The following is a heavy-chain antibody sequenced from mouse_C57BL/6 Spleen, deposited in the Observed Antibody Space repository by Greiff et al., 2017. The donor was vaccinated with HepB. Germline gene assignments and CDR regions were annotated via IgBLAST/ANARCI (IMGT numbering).Heavy chain of an antibody. V-gene: IGHV5-4*01. CDR1: GFTFSSYA. CDR2: ISDGGSYT. Sequence: EVKLEESGGGLVKPGGSLKLSCAASGFTFSSYAMSWVRQTPEKRLEWVATISDGGSYTYYPDNVKGRFTISRDNAKNNLYLQMSHLKSEDTAMYYCARDLDYYGSSYAYWGQGTLVTVSA. D-gene: IGHD1-1*01. CDR3: ARDLDYYGSSYAY. J-gene: IGHJ3*01.